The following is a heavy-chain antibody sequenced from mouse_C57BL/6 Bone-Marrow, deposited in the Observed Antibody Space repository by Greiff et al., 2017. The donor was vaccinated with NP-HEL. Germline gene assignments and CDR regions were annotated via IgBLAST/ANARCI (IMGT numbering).Heavy chain of an antibody. Sequence: DVKLVESGAELVKPGASVKLSCTASGFNIKDYYMHWVKQRTEQGLEWIGRIDPEDGETKYAPKFQGKATITADTSSNTAYLQLSSLTSEDTAVYYCARPIYYGNYNYAMDYWGQGTSVTVSS. CDR2: IDPEDGET. D-gene: IGHD2-1*01. CDR1: GFNIKDYY. J-gene: IGHJ4*01. CDR3: ARPIYYGNYNYAMDY. V-gene: IGHV14-2*01.